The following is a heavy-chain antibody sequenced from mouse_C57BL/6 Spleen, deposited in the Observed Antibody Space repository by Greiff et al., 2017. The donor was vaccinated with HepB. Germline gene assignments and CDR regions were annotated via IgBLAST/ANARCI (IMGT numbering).Heavy chain of an antibody. V-gene: IGHV1-81*01. J-gene: IGHJ2*01. CDR2: IYPRSGNT. D-gene: IGHD2-2*01. Sequence: VQLVESGAELARPGASVKLSCKASGYTFTSYGISWVKQRTGPGLEWIGEIYPRSGNTYYNEKFKGKATLTADKSSSTAYMELRSLTSEDSAVYFCARGGGYDVGFDYWGQGTTLTVSS. CDR1: GYTFTSYG. CDR3: ARGGGYDVGFDY.